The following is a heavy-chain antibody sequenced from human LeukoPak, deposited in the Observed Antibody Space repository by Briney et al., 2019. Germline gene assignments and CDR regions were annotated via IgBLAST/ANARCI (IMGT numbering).Heavy chain of an antibody. D-gene: IGHD4-23*01. CDR3: ARRGNTGRSFDY. Sequence: PSETLSLTCTVSGGSISSNTYYWGWIRQPAGKGLEWIGSIYYGGSTYYNPSLKSRVTISVDTSKNQFALKLSSVTAADTAVYYCARRGNTGRSFDYWGQGTLVTVSS. CDR1: GGSISSNTYY. J-gene: IGHJ4*02. V-gene: IGHV4-39*01. CDR2: IYYGGST.